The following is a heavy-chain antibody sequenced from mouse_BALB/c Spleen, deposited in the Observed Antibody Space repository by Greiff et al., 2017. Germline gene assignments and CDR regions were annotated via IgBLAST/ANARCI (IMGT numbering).Heavy chain of an antibody. CDR1: GFAFSSYD. CDR2: ISSGGGST. Sequence: VQRVESGGGLVKPGGSLKLSCAASGFAFSSYDMSWVRQTPEKRLEWVAYISSGGGSTYYPDTVKGRFTISRDNAKNTLYLQMSSLKSEDTAMYYCARHEEGFWGQGTSVTVSS. J-gene: IGHJ4*01. V-gene: IGHV5-12-1*01. CDR3: ARHEEGF.